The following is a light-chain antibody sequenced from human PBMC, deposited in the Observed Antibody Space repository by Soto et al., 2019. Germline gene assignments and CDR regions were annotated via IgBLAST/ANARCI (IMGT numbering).Light chain of an antibody. J-gene: IGKJ2*01. Sequence: EIVLTQSPGTLSLSPGERVTLSCRATQIVTSNSLAWYQHKPGQAPRLLIYGAFHRATGIPDRFSGSGSGTDFTLTISGLEPEDVAVYYCQQYGSSLPYTFGQGTKLEI. V-gene: IGKV3-20*01. CDR1: QIVTSNS. CDR2: GAF. CDR3: QQYGSSLPYT.